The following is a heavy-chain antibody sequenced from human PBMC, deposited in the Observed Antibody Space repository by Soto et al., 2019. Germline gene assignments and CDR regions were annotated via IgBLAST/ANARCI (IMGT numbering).Heavy chain of an antibody. V-gene: IGHV4-59*08. CDR1: CGSISSYY. CDR3: ARLRVYGDYPNRLDY. CDR2: IYYSGST. J-gene: IGHJ4*02. Sequence: TSETLSLTCTVSCGSISSYYWSWIRQPPGKGLEWIGYIYYSGSTNYNPSLKSRVTISVDTSKNQFPLKLSSVTAADTAVYYCARLRVYGDYPNRLDYWAQGTLVTVS. D-gene: IGHD4-17*01.